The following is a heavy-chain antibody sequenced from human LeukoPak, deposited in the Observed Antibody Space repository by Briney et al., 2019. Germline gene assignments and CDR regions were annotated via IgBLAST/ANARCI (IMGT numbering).Heavy chain of an antibody. CDR3: ARVARKTQPLSQITIFGVVINY. Sequence: GASVKVSCKASGYTFTGYYMHWVRQAPGQGLEWMGWINPNSGGTNYAQKFQGRVTMTRDTSISTAYMELSRLRSDDTAVYYCARVARKTQPLSQITIFGVVINYWGQGTLVTVSS. CDR2: INPNSGGT. CDR1: GYTFTGYY. D-gene: IGHD3-3*01. J-gene: IGHJ4*02. V-gene: IGHV1-2*02.